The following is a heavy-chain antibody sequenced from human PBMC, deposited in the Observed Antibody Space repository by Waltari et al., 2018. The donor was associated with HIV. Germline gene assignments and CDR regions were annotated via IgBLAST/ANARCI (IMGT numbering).Heavy chain of an antibody. CDR3: GSLRAADYAMDV. J-gene: IGHJ6*02. D-gene: IGHD6-13*01. Sequence: VQLVETGGGLIQPGGSLRLSCTASGFTVGSNYMSWVRQGPGKGLEWVSVIYRDGRTYYADSVKGRFTIPRDTSKNTLYLQMNSLRAEDTAVYFCGSLRAADYAMDVWGQGTTVTVSS. CDR1: GFTVGSNY. CDR2: IYRDGRT. V-gene: IGHV3-53*02.